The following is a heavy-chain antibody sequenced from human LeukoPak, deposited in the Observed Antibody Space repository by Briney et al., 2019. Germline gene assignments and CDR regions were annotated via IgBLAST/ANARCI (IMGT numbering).Heavy chain of an antibody. CDR2: FSATDGSA. J-gene: IGHJ3*01. CDR1: GFTVSSYG. V-gene: IGHV3-23*01. CDR3: AKARIAAAGTGAFDV. Sequence: GGSLRLSCAASGFTVSSYGVTWVRQAPGKGLEWVSAFSATDGSAQYAEPVKGRFTISRDNSKSSLYLQMNSLRDEDTAVYYCAKARIAAAGTGAFDVWGQGTMVTVSS. D-gene: IGHD6-13*01.